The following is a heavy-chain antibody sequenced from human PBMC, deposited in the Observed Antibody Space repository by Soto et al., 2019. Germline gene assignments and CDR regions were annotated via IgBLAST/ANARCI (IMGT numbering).Heavy chain of an antibody. V-gene: IGHV4-38-2*02. Sequence: SETLSLTCAFSGYSISSGYYWGWIRQPPGKGLEWIGSIYHSGSTYYNPSLKSRVTISVDTSKNQFSLKLSSVTAADTAVYYCARDRAVTMVRGAYYYYGMDVWGQGTTVTVSS. CDR1: GYSISSGYY. J-gene: IGHJ6*02. CDR2: IYHSGST. D-gene: IGHD3-10*01. CDR3: ARDRAVTMVRGAYYYYGMDV.